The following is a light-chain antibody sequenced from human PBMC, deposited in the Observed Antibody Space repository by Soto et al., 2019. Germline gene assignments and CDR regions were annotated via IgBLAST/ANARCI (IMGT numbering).Light chain of an antibody. CDR2: QDT. J-gene: IGLJ2*01. V-gene: IGLV3-1*01. CDR1: KLGDKY. CDR3: QAWDTSADVV. Sequence: SYELTQPPSVSVSPGQTASITCSGDKLGDKYACWYQQKPGQSPVLVIYQDTNRPSGIPERFSGSNSGNTATLTISETQVMDEADYYCQAWDTSADVVFGGGTKLTVL.